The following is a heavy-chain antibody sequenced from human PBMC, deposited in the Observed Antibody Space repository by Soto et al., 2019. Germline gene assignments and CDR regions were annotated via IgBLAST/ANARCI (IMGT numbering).Heavy chain of an antibody. CDR3: TTDLDYDTDAFDI. CDR2: IKSKTDGGTT. Sequence: EVQLVESGGGLVKPGGSLRLSCAASGFTFSNAWMNWVRQAPGKGLEWVGRIKSKTDGGTTDYAAPVKGRFTISRDDSKNTLYLQMNSLKTEDTAVYYCTTDLDYDTDAFDIWGQGTMVTVSS. J-gene: IGHJ3*02. CDR1: GFTFSNAW. D-gene: IGHD3-22*01. V-gene: IGHV3-15*07.